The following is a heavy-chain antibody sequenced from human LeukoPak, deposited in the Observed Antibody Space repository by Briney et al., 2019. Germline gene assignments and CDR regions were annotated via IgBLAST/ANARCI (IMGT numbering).Heavy chain of an antibody. Sequence: PSETLSLTCTVSGGSISSYYWSWVRQPPGKGLEWIGYIYYSGSTNYNPSLKSRLTISVDTSKNQSSLKLSSVTATDTALYYCASLTTVTQGYFDSWGQGTLVTVSS. V-gene: IGHV4-59*08. CDR2: IYYSGST. CDR3: ASLTTVTQGYFDS. D-gene: IGHD4-17*01. J-gene: IGHJ4*02. CDR1: GGSISSYY.